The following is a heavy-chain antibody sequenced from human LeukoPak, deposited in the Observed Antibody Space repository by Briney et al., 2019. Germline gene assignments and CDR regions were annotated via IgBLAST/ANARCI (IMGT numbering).Heavy chain of an antibody. V-gene: IGHV3-30*03. CDR2: ISDDGRSK. CDR3: ARLGNYYDSSGYYH. J-gene: IGHJ5*02. CDR1: GFSFISYG. Sequence: GGSLRLSCAASGFSFISYGMHWVRQAPGKGLEWVGVISDDGRSKDYADSVKGRFTISRDNSKNTLYLQMNSLRAEDTAVYYCARLGNYYDSSGYYHWGQGTLVTVSS. D-gene: IGHD3-22*01.